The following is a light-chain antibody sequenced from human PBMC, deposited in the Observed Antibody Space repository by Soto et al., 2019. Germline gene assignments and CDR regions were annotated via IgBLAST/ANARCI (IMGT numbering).Light chain of an antibody. V-gene: IGLV1-51*01. CDR1: SSNIGNNY. J-gene: IGLJ7*01. CDR2: DNN. CDR3: GTWDSSLSDV. Sequence: QSVLTQPPSVSAAPGQKVTISCSGSSSNIGNNYVSWYQQLPGTAPKLLIYDNNKRPSGIPARLSGSKSRTSATLGITGLQTGDEAYYYCGTWDSSLSDVFGGGTQLTVL.